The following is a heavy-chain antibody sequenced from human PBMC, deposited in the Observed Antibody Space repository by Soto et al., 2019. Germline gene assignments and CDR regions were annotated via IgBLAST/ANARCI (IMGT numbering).Heavy chain of an antibody. Sequence: AASVKVSCKASGYTFTGYYMHWVRQAPGQGLEWMGWINPNSGGTNYAQKFQGWVTMTRDTSISTAYMELSRLRSDDTAVYYCARERITMVRGALGPYYYYGMDVWGQGTTVTVSS. D-gene: IGHD3-10*01. CDR2: INPNSGGT. CDR1: GYTFTGYY. CDR3: ARERITMVRGALGPYYYYGMDV. J-gene: IGHJ6*02. V-gene: IGHV1-2*04.